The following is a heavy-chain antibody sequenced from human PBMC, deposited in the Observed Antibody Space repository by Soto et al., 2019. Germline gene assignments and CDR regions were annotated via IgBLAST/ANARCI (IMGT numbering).Heavy chain of an antibody. CDR1: GGSISSYY. CDR3: ASRYGGNRDY. CDR2: IYYSWST. Sequence: QVQLQESGPGLVKPSETLSLTCTVSGGSISSYYWSWIRQPPGKGLEWIGYIYYSWSTNYNPSLKSRVTHSVDPSQNQSSLKLSSATAADTAVYYCASRYGGNRDYWGQGTLVTVSS. J-gene: IGHJ4*02. V-gene: IGHV4-59*08. D-gene: IGHD1-1*01.